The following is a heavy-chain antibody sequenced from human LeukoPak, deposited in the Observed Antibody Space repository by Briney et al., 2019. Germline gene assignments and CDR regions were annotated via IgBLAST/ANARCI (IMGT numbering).Heavy chain of an antibody. D-gene: IGHD2-2*01. Sequence: PGGSLRLSCAASGFTFRSYGMSWVRQAPGKGLEWVSGISGRDDNTYYADSVKGRFTISRDNSKNTLYLQMNTLRAEDTAVYYCATDLQPFDYWGQGTLVTVSS. V-gene: IGHV3-23*01. CDR2: ISGRDDNT. J-gene: IGHJ4*02. CDR3: ATDLQPFDY. CDR1: GFTFRSYG.